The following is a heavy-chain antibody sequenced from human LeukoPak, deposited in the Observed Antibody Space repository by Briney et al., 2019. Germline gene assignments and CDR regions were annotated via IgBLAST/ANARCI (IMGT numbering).Heavy chain of an antibody. CDR3: ATVERRGGYYFDY. CDR2: FDPEDGET. J-gene: IGHJ4*02. Sequence: VASVKVSLKVSGYTLTELSMHWVRQAPGKGLEWMGGFDPEDGETIYAQKFQGRVTTTEDTSTDTAYMELSSLRSEDTAVYYCATVERRGGYYFDYWGQGTLVTVSS. V-gene: IGHV1-24*01. CDR1: GYTLTELS. D-gene: IGHD1-1*01.